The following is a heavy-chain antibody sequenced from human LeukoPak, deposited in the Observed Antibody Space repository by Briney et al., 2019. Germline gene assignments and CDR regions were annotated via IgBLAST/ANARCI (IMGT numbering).Heavy chain of an antibody. Sequence: GGSLRLSCAASGFTFSSYEMNWVRQAPGKGLEWVSYISSSGSTIYYADSVKGRFTNSRDNAKNSLYLQMNSLRAEDTAVYYCARGVGATGLFDYWGQGTLVTVSS. J-gene: IGHJ4*02. CDR1: GFTFSSYE. D-gene: IGHD1-26*01. CDR2: ISSSGSTI. V-gene: IGHV3-48*03. CDR3: ARGVGATGLFDY.